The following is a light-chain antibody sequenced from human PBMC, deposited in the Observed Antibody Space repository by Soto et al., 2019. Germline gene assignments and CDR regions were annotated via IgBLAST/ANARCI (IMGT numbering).Light chain of an antibody. Sequence: EIVLTRSPGTLSLSPGERATLSCRASQFVSSNSLAWYQQKRGQAPRLLIHDASSRATGIPDRFSGSGSGTDFTLTISRLEPEDFAVYYCQQYAGSPRTFGQGTKVDIK. CDR2: DAS. CDR1: QFVSSNS. J-gene: IGKJ1*01. CDR3: QQYAGSPRT. V-gene: IGKV3-20*01.